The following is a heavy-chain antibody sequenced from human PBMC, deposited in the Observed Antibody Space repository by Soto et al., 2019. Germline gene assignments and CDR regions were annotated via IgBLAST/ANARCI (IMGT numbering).Heavy chain of an antibody. V-gene: IGHV4-39*07. CDR3: ARDYGDNWNYYYGMDV. J-gene: IGHJ6*02. Sequence: SETLSLTCTVSGGSISSSSYYWGWIRQPPGKGLEWIGSIYYSGSTYYNPSLKSRVTISVDTSKNQFSLKLSSVTAADTALFYFARDYGDNWNYYYGMDVWGQGTTVTVSS. CDR1: GGSISSSSYY. CDR2: IYYSGST. D-gene: IGHD1-20*01.